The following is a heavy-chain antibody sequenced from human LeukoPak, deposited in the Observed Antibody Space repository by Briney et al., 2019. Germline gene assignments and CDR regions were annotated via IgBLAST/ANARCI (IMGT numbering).Heavy chain of an antibody. Sequence: SETLSLTCTVSGGSISSYYWSWIRQPPGKGLEWIAYISDIGSINYNPSLKSRVTISLDTSKNQFSLKLSSVTAADTAVYYCARDPPPMTTVTTYYYYGMDVWGQGTTVTVSS. CDR3: ARDPPPMTTVTTYYYYGMDV. J-gene: IGHJ6*02. V-gene: IGHV4-59*12. CDR1: GGSISSYY. D-gene: IGHD4-17*01. CDR2: ISDIGSI.